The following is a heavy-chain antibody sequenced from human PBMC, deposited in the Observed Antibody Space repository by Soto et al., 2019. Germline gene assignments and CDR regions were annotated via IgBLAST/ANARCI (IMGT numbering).Heavy chain of an antibody. CDR1: GFTFSSYS. J-gene: IGHJ4*02. CDR3: ARAERLYNWNYAIDY. CDR2: ISSSSSYI. Sequence: GGSLRLSCGASGFTFSSYSMNWVRQAPGKGLEWVSSISSSSSYIYYADSVKGRFTISRDNAKNSLYLQMNSLRAEDTAVYYCARAERLYNWNYAIDYWGQGTLVTVSS. V-gene: IGHV3-21*01. D-gene: IGHD1-7*01.